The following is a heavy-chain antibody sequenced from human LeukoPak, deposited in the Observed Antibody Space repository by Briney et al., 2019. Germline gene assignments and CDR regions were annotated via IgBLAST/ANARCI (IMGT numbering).Heavy chain of an antibody. D-gene: IGHD4-17*01. V-gene: IGHV3-7*01. CDR3: ARDLFGDYIVT. J-gene: IGHJ5*02. Sequence: GGSLRLSCAASGFTFSSYGMSWVRQVPGKGLEWVANMKQDGSKTYYADSVKGRFTMSRDNAKNSLSLQMNSLRPDDTAIYFCARDLFGDYIVTWGQGTLVTVSS. CDR2: MKQDGSKT. CDR1: GFTFSSYG.